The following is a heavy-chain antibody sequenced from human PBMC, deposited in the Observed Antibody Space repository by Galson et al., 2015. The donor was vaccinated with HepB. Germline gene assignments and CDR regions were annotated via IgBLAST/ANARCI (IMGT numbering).Heavy chain of an antibody. J-gene: IGHJ4*02. CDR2: INYSGKT. D-gene: IGHD6-13*01. Sequence: LRLSCAASGFTFSSYGMHWIRQAPGKGLEWMGSINYSGKTYYKPSLKSRITISVDTSRDQFSLKLSSVSAADTAIYYCTKEDDSSSPHWGQGTLVTVSA. CDR3: TKEDDSSSPH. CDR1: GFTFSSYG. V-gene: IGHV4-38-2*02.